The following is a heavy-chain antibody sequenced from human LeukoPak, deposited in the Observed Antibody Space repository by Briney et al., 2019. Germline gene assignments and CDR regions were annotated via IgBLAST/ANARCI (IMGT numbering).Heavy chain of an antibody. V-gene: IGHV4-38-2*02. CDR1: GYSISSGYY. CDR3: AREISY. Sequence: PSETLSLTCTVSGYSISSGYYWGWIRQPPGKGLEWIGSIYHSGSTYYNPSLKGRVTISVDTSKNQFPLKLTSVTAADTAVYYCAREISYWGQGTLVTVSS. J-gene: IGHJ4*02. CDR2: IYHSGST.